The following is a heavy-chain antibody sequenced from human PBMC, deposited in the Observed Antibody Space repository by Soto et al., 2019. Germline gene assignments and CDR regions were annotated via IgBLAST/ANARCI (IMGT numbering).Heavy chain of an antibody. V-gene: IGHV4-30-4*01. CDR3: AREDDGGDRDYYGLDV. D-gene: IGHD2-21*02. CDR1: GGSISTDHYH. Sequence: QVQLQESGPGLVRPSQTLSLTCTVSGGSISTDHYHWTWIRQTPGKGLEWIGYIHYSGSIHFNPSLQNPVSMSVDTSKNLFSLKLSSVTAADTAVYFCAREDDGGDRDYYGLDVWGQGTTVTVSS. J-gene: IGHJ6*02. CDR2: IHYSGSI.